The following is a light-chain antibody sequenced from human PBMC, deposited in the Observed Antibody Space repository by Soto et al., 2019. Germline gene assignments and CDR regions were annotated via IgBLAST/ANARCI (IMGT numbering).Light chain of an antibody. CDR1: QSISSY. J-gene: IGKJ4*01. V-gene: IGKV3-11*02. CDR2: DGS. Sequence: EIVLTQSPATLSLSPGERATLSCRASQSISSYLAWYQQKPGQAPRLLIYDGSNRATGIPARFSGRGSEREFTLTISSREPEYFASYYCQQRRSWPLTFGGGTKVDIK. CDR3: QQRRSWPLT.